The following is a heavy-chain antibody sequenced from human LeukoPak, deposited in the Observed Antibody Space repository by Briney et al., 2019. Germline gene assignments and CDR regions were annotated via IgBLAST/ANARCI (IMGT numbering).Heavy chain of an antibody. J-gene: IGHJ5*02. Sequence: GGSLRLSCAASGFTFSSSGMHWVRQAPGKGLEWVTFIRYDGSYKYYADSVKGRFTISRDNSKKKLYLQMNSLRAEDTAVYYCAKGYYGSGTYGWFDPWGQGTLVTVSS. CDR2: IRYDGSYK. D-gene: IGHD3-10*01. CDR3: AKGYYGSGTYGWFDP. CDR1: GFTFSSSG. V-gene: IGHV3-30*02.